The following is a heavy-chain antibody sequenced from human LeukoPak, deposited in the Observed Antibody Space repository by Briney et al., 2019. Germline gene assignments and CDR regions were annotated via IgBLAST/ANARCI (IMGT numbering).Heavy chain of an antibody. Sequence: SDTLSLTCTFSGGPISTYYWSWIRQPPGKGLAWIAYIYYSGSTNYNPSLKSRVTISVDTSKNQFSLKLSSVTAADTAGYYCARDNNGYGFDYWGPGTLVTVSS. J-gene: IGHJ4*02. D-gene: IGHD5-12*01. CDR2: IYYSGST. CDR3: ARDNNGYGFDY. CDR1: GGPISTYY. V-gene: IGHV4-59*12.